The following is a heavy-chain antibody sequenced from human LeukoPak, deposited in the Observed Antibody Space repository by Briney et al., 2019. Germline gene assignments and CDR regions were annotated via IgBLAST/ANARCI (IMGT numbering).Heavy chain of an antibody. CDR1: GYTFTDYY. D-gene: IGHD6-19*01. Sequence: ATVKISCKASGYTFTDYYMHWVQQAPGKGLEWMGWINTNTGNPTYAQGFTGRFVFSLDTSLSTAYLQISSLKTEDTAVYFCARGNRAVGVDSWGQGTLVTVSS. V-gene: IGHV7-4-1*02. J-gene: IGHJ4*02. CDR2: INTNTGNP. CDR3: ARGNRAVGVDS.